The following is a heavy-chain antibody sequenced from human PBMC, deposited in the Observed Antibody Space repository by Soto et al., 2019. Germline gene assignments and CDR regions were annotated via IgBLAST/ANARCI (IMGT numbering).Heavy chain of an antibody. CDR2: FYPGNSET. D-gene: IGHD3-10*01. Sequence: RGESLKISCKASGYSFTSYWIGWVRQTPGKGLEWMGIFYPGNSETRYSPSFQGQVTISADKSISTAYLQWSSLRASDTAIYFCARQHITRVRGVSITGLDVWGQGTTVTVSS. J-gene: IGHJ6*02. CDR1: GYSFTSYW. V-gene: IGHV5-51*01. CDR3: ARQHITRVRGVSITGLDV.